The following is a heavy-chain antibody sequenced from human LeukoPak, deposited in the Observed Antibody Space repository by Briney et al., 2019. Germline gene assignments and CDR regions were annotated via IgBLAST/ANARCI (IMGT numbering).Heavy chain of an antibody. CDR1: GYTFTDYY. V-gene: IGHV1-2*02. D-gene: IGHD3-10*01. Sequence: ASVTVSCKASGYTFTDYYMHWGRQAPGQGGEGMGWINPNSGGTNYAQKFQGRVNINRETSISTAYMELSRLRSDDTAVYYCARAPPFTVRGVMSYYYYYMDVWGKGTTVTISS. CDR3: ARAPPFTVRGVMSYYYYYMDV. CDR2: INPNSGGT. J-gene: IGHJ6*03.